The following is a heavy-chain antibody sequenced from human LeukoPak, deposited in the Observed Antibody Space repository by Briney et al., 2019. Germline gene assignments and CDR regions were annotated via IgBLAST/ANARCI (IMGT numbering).Heavy chain of an antibody. CDR2: INHSGSA. V-gene: IGHV4-34*01. CDR3: ARGRKIWYDILTGSPGGYSWFDP. CDR1: GGSFSGYY. J-gene: IGHJ5*02. Sequence: SETLSLTCAVYGGSFSGYYWSWIRQPPGKGLEWIGEINHSGSANYNPSLKSRVTISVDTSKNQFSLKLSSVTAADTAVYYCARGRKIWYDILTGSPGGYSWFDPWGQGTLVTVSS. D-gene: IGHD3-9*01.